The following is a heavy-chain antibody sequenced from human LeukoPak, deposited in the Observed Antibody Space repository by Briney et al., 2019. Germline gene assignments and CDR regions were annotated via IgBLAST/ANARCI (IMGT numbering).Heavy chain of an antibody. V-gene: IGHV3-20*04. CDR3: ARARFGELLSYFDY. CDR2: INWNGGST. J-gene: IGHJ4*02. Sequence: RPGGSLRLSCAASGFTFDDYGMSWVRQAPGKGLEWVSGINWNGGSTGYADSVKGRFTISRHNAKNSLYLQMNSLRAEDTALYYCARARFGELLSYFDYWGQGTLVTVSS. CDR1: GFTFDDYG. D-gene: IGHD3-10*02.